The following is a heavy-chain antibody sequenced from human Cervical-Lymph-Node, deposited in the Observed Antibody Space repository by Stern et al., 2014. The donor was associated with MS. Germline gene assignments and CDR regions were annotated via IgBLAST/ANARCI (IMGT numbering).Heavy chain of an antibody. CDR2: IYWDDDK. J-gene: IGHJ3*02. D-gene: IGHD5-18*01. CDR1: GFSLTTSGEG. CDR3: AHRRSRWLTVGITDAFDI. V-gene: IGHV2-5*02. Sequence: QVTLRESGPTLVKPTQPLTLTCTFSGFSLTTSGEGVGWIRQPPGKALEWLALIYWDDDKRFSPSLKSRSTITKDTFKNQVVLTVANVDPVDTATYYCAHRRSRWLTVGITDAFDIWGHGTRVTVSS.